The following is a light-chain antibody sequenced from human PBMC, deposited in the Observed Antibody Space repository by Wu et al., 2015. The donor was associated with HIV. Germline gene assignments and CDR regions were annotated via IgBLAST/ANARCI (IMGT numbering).Light chain of an antibody. CDR3: QQLDSYTLT. CDR2: ASS. CDR1: RGISNY. V-gene: IGKV1-9*01. Sequence: DIQMTQSPSSLSASVGDRVTITCRASRGISNYLAWYQQKPGKAPKLLIYASSTLHSGIPSRFSGSGSGTDFTLTINSLQPEDFATYYCQQLDSYTLTFGGGTKVEIK. J-gene: IGKJ4*01.